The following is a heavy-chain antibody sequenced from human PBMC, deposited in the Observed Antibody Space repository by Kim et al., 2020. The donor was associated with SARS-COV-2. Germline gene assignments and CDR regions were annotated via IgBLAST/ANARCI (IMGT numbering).Heavy chain of an antibody. CDR3: ARDSYGSGYYYGMDV. V-gene: IGHV1-46*01. CDR2: INPSGADT. J-gene: IGHJ6*02. D-gene: IGHD3-10*01. CDR1: GYTFTNYY. Sequence: ASVKVSCKASGYTFTNYYMHWVRQAPGQGLEWMGIINPSGADTRYAHKFQGRVTMTRDTSTSTVYMELYSLRSEDTAVYYCARDSYGSGYYYGMDVWGQGTTVTVSS.